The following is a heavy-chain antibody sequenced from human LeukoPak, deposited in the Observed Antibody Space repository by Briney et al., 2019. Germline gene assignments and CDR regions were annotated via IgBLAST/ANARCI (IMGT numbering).Heavy chain of an antibody. D-gene: IGHD6-19*01. Sequence: PGGSLRLSCAASGFTFSSYEMNCVRQAPGKGLDWVSYISSGGDTTYYADSVKGRFTISRDNAKNTLYLQMNSLRAEDTAVYYCARPGIALAGDYWGQGALVTVSS. CDR2: ISSGGDTT. CDR1: GFTFSSYE. J-gene: IGHJ4*02. CDR3: ARPGIALAGDY. V-gene: IGHV3-48*03.